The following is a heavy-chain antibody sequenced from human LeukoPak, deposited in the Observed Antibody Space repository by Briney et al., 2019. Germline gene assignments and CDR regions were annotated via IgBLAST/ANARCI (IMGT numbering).Heavy chain of an antibody. CDR3: VRGNDYGGPHY. Sequence: PGGSLRLSCAASGFTFSSYSMNWVRQAPGKGLEWVSSISSSSSYIYYADSVKGRFTISRDNGKNTLFLQMNSLRAEGAAVYYCVRGNDYGGPHYWGQGTLVTVSA. V-gene: IGHV3-21*01. J-gene: IGHJ4*02. CDR1: GFTFSSYS. D-gene: IGHD4-23*01. CDR2: ISSSSSYI.